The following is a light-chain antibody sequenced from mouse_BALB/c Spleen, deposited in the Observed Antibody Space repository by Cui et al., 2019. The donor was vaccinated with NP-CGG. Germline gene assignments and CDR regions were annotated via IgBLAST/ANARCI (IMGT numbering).Light chain of an antibody. CDR3: ALWYSNHWV. J-gene: IGLJ1*01. CDR1: TGAVTTSNY. Sequence: QAVVTQESALPTSPGETVTLTCRSSTGAVTTSNYANWVQEQPDHLFTGLIGGTNNRVPGVPARFSGSLIGDKAALTITGAQTEDEAIYFCALWYSNHWVFGGGTKLTVL. V-gene: IGLV1*01. CDR2: GTN.